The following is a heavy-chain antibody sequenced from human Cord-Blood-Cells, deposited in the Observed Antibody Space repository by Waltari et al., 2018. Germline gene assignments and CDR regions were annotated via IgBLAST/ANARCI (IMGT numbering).Heavy chain of an antibody. V-gene: IGHV4-34*01. CDR3: ARGTSCSGGSCYSELVANNWFDP. CDR2: INHSGNT. J-gene: IGHJ5*02. D-gene: IGHD2-15*01. CDR1: GGSFSGYY. Sequence: QVQLQQWGAGLLKPSETLSLTCAVYGGSFSGYYWSWIRQPPGKGLEWIGEINHSGNTNYNPSLKSRVTISVDTSKNQFSLKLSSVTAADTAVYYCARGTSCSGGSCYSELVANNWFDPWGQGTLVTVSS.